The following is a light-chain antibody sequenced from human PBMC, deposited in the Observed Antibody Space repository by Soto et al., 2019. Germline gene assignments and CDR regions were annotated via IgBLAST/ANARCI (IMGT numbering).Light chain of an antibody. CDR2: KAS. CDR1: QSISSW. J-gene: IGKJ1*01. CDR3: LQYDTDFRT. Sequence: DIQMTQSPSTLSASVGDRVTITCRASQSISSWLAWYQQKPGKAPKLLIYKASSLESGVPSRFSGSGSGTEFTLTISSLQPEDFATYYCLQYDTDFRTFGQGTKVDIK. V-gene: IGKV1-5*03.